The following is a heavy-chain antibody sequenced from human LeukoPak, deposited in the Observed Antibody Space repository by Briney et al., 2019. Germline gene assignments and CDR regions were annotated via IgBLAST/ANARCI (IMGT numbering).Heavy chain of an antibody. D-gene: IGHD5-12*01. V-gene: IGHV5-51*01. CDR1: GYTFTNYW. CDR2: IYHDDSDT. J-gene: IGHJ4*02. CDR3: ARRDSGFEFFDS. Sequence: GESLKISCKGSGYTFTNYWIGWVRQMAGQGLEWMGIIYHDDSDTRYSPSFQGQVTISADNSISTAYLQWNSLRAEDTAVYFCARRDSGFEFFDSWGQGTLVTVSS.